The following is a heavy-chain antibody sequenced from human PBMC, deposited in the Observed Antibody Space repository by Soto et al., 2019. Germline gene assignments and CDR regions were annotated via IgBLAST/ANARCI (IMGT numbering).Heavy chain of an antibody. CDR1: SGTIISYY. D-gene: IGHD3-22*01. Sequence: ETLSLTSTVSSGTIISYYWSWIRQPIGKGLEWIGYIYYSGSTNYNPSLKSRVTISVDTSKNQFSLKLSSVTAADTAVYYCAIVRNISSGYFPPNYPYHIWCRGRLVT. J-gene: IGHJ3*02. V-gene: IGHV4-59*01. CDR2: IYYSGST. CDR3: AIVRNISSGYFPPNYPYHI.